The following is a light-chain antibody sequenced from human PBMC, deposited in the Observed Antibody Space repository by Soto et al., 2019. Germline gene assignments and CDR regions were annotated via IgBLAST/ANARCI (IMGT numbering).Light chain of an antibody. CDR2: GAS. V-gene: IGKV3-20*01. J-gene: IGKJ5*01. CDR3: QQDGTSPIT. Sequence: EDGLTQWWGTVPLSPGERATLSCRAGESVNSNSLAWYQQKPGQAPRVFIYGASTRATGIPDRFSGSGSGTNFTLTSSMVEPEVVAVYYCQQDGTSPITFGPGTRL. CDR1: ESVNSNS.